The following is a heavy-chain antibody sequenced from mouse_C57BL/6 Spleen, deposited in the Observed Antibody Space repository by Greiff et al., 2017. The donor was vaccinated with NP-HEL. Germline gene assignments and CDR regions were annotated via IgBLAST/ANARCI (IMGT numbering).Heavy chain of an antibody. V-gene: IGHV1-69*01. Sequence: QVQLKESGAELVMPGASVKLSCKASGYTFTSYWMHWVKQRPGQGLEWIGEIDPSDSYTNYNQKFKGKSTLTVDKSSSTAYMQLSSLTSEDSAVYYCARAPLPFDYWGQGTTLTVSS. CDR3: ARAPLPFDY. CDR2: IDPSDSYT. CDR1: GYTFTSYW. D-gene: IGHD5-5*01. J-gene: IGHJ2*01.